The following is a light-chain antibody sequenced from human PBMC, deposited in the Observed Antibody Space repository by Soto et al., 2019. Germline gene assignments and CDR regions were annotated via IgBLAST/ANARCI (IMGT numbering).Light chain of an antibody. CDR3: LQHHSYLWT. V-gene: IGKV1-17*01. CDR2: AAS. J-gene: IGKJ1*01. CDR1: QDIRDD. Sequence: DIQMTHSPSSLSASVGDRVTITCRASQDIRDDLGWYQQKPGKAPKRLIYAASSLQSGVPSRFSGSGSGKEFTLTISGLQHEDFATYYCLQHHSYLWTFGQGTKVDIK.